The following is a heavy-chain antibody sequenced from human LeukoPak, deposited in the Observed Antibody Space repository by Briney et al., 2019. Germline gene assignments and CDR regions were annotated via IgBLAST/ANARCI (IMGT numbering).Heavy chain of an antibody. CDR3: ARGGYYDSPYNWFDP. CDR1: GYTFTSYY. D-gene: IGHD3-22*01. V-gene: IGHV1-46*01. CDR2: TNPSGGST. J-gene: IGHJ5*02. Sequence: ASVKVSCKASGYTFTSYYMHWVRQAPGQGLEWMGITNPSGGSTSYAQKFQGRVTMTRDMSTSTVYMELSSLRSEDTAVYYCARGGYYDSPYNWFDPWGQGTLVTVSS.